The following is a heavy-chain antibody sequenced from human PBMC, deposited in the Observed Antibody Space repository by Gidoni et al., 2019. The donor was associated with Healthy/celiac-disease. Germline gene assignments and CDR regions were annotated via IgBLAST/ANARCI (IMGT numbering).Heavy chain of an antibody. CDR3: ARVEIPGDYYYYGMDV. D-gene: IGHD2-2*02. CDR2: IYYSGGT. J-gene: IGHJ6*02. CDR1: GGSISCSY. Sequence: QVQLQESGPGLVKPSDTLSLTCPVTGGSISCSYWSWILQPPGTGLEWIGYIYYSGGTNYNPSLKSRVTISVATSKNQFSLKLSSVTAADTAVYYCARVEIPGDYYYYGMDVWGQGTTVTVSS. V-gene: IGHV4-59*07.